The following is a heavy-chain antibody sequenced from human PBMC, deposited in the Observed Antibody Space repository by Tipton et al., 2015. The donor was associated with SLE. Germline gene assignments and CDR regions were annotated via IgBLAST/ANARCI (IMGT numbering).Heavy chain of an antibody. D-gene: IGHD2-2*02. Sequence: GSLRLSCAASGFTFSSYSMNWVRQAPGKGLEWVSYISSSSSYTNYADSVKGRFTISRDNAKNSLYLQMNSLRAEDTAVYYCARDFTPSGYCSSTSCYTGAFDIWGQGTMVTVSS. V-gene: IGHV3-21*05. CDR1: GFTFSSYS. CDR2: ISSSSSYT. CDR3: ARDFTPSGYCSSTSCYTGAFDI. J-gene: IGHJ3*02.